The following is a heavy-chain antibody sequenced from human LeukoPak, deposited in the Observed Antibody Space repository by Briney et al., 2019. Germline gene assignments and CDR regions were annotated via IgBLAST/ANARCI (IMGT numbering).Heavy chain of an antibody. Sequence: SETLSLTCTVSGYSISSGYYWGWIRQPPGKGLEWIGSIYHSGSTYYNPSLKSRVTISVDTSKNQFSLKLSSVTAADTAVYYCARERCSGGSCYSESFDYWGQGTLVTVSS. D-gene: IGHD2-15*01. CDR1: GYSISSGYY. CDR2: IYHSGST. J-gene: IGHJ4*02. CDR3: ARERCSGGSCYSESFDY. V-gene: IGHV4-38-2*02.